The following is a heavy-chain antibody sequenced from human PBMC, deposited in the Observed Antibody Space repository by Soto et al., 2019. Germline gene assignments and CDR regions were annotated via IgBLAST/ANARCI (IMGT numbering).Heavy chain of an antibody. CDR2: XAXXXXX. CDR3: ARDFERSAIAP. D-gene: IGHD3-9*01. CDR1: GGASSGADAC. J-gene: IGHJ5*02. V-gene: IGHV4-31*03. Sequence: TQALIGSDTGGASSGADACRFWIRKDPGKGLEXXGXXAXXXXXYXXPSLRSRVTISADTSENKFSLTLKSVTAADTAVYFCARDFERSAIAPWGQGTSVTVSS.